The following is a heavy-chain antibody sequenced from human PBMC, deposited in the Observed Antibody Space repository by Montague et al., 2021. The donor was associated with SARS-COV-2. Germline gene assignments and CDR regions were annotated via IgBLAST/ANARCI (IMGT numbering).Heavy chain of an antibody. Sequence: TLSLTCTVSGGSISSGNYYWSWIRQPAGKGLEWIEHIYTSGSTNYNPSLKSRVTISVHTSNNQFSLKLSSVTAADTAVYYCARESGSPTYYFYYGVDVWGQGTTVTVSS. J-gene: IGHJ6*02. CDR1: GGSISSGNYY. CDR2: IYTSGST. CDR3: ARESGSPTYYFYYGVDV. V-gene: IGHV4-61*09. D-gene: IGHD1-26*01.